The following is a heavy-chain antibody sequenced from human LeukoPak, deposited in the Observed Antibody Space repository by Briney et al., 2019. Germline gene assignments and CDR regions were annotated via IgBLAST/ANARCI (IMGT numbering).Heavy chain of an antibody. CDR2: IKSKTDGGTT. D-gene: IGHD6-19*01. J-gene: IGHJ4*02. CDR3: ARRGWCDY. V-gene: IGHV3-15*01. CDR1: GFSFSNAW. Sequence: GGSLRLSCAASGFSFSNAWMSWVRQAPGKGLEWVARIKSKTDGGTTDYAAPVKGRFTISRDDSKNTLYLQMNSLKTEDTAVYYCARRGWCDYWGQGTLVTVSS.